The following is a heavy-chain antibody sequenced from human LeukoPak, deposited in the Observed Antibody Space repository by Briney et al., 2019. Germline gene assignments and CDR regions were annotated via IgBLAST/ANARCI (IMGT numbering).Heavy chain of an antibody. J-gene: IGHJ5*02. CDR1: GFTVSSNY. Sequence: GGSLRLSCAASGFTVSSNYMSWVRQAPGKGLEWVSIIYGGGSTYYADSVKGRFTISRDNSKNTLYLQMNSLRAEDTAVYYCARGIVGQSDWFDPWGQGTLVTVSS. CDR2: IYGGGST. D-gene: IGHD1-26*01. CDR3: ARGIVGQSDWFDP. V-gene: IGHV3-53*01.